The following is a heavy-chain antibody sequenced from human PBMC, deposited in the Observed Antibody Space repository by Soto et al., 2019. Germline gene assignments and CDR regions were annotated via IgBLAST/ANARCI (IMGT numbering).Heavy chain of an antibody. CDR1: GFTFSSYP. CDR2: ISYDGSNK. V-gene: IGHV3-30-3*01. D-gene: IGHD6-13*01. Sequence: QVQLVESGGGVVQPGRSLRLSCAASGFTFSSYPMHWVRQAPGKGLEWVAVISYDGSNKYYADSVKGRFTISRDNSKTTLYLQMNSLRAEDTAVYYCARSGPTPYSSLLYSPLDYWGQGTLVTVSS. CDR3: ARSGPTPYSSLLYSPLDY. J-gene: IGHJ4*02.